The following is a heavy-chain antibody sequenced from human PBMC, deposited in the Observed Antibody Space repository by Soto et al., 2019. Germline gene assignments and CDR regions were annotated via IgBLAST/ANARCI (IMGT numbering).Heavy chain of an antibody. CDR2: INHSGGT. Sequence: SETLPLTCAFYGGSFSDSSWTWIRQPPGKGLEWIGEINHSGGTKYNSSLKGRLTISLDTSKNHFSLRVTSVTAADTAVYYCAREYYYDSSGYYWGFDPWGQGTLVTVS. V-gene: IGHV4-34*01. CDR1: GGSFSDSS. D-gene: IGHD3-22*01. CDR3: AREYYYDSSGYYWGFDP. J-gene: IGHJ5*02.